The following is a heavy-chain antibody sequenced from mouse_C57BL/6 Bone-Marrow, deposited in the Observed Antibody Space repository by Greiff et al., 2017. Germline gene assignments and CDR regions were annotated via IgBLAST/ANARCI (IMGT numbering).Heavy chain of an antibody. CDR3: TRDVITTAVARDYAMDY. Sequence: DVMLVESGEGLVKPGGSLKLSCAASGFTFSSYAMSWVRQTPEKRLEWVAYISSGGDYIYYADTVKGRFTISRDNARNTLYLQMSSLKSEDTAMYYCTRDVITTAVARDYAMDYWGQGTSVTVSS. CDR2: ISSGGDYI. CDR1: GFTFSSYA. V-gene: IGHV5-9-1*02. D-gene: IGHD1-1*01. J-gene: IGHJ4*01.